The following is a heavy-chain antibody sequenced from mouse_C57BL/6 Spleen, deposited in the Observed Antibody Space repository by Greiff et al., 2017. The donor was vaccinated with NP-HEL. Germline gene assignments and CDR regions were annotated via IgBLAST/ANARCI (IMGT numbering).Heavy chain of an antibody. Sequence: DVKLQESGPELVKPGASVKMSCKASGYTFTDYNMHWVKQSHGKSLEWIGYINPNNGGTSYNQKFKGKATLTVNKSSSTAYMELRSLTSEDSAVYYCARYYGNYYWYFDVWGTGTTVTVSS. D-gene: IGHD2-1*01. CDR1: GYTFTDYN. V-gene: IGHV1-22*01. J-gene: IGHJ1*03. CDR3: ARYYGNYYWYFDV. CDR2: INPNNGGT.